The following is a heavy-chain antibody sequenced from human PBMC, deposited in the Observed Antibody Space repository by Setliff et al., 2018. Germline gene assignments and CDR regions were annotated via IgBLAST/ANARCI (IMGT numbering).Heavy chain of an antibody. CDR1: GYSISSGYY. CDR2: IYHSGST. Sequence: SETLSLTCTVSGYSISSGYYWGWIRQPPGKGLEWIGSIYHSGSTYYNPSLKSRVTISVDTSKNTVYLHMTSLRAEDTAMYYCAKRGDTRTFDYWGQGTLVTVSS. V-gene: IGHV4-38-2*02. D-gene: IGHD5-18*01. J-gene: IGHJ4*02. CDR3: AKRGDTRTFDY.